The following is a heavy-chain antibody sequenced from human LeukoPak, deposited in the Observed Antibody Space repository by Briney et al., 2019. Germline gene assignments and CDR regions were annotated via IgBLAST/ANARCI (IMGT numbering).Heavy chain of an antibody. CDR2: ISSNGGST. V-gene: IGHV3-64*01. CDR3: ARVGDYMDV. CDR1: GFTFSSYA. J-gene: IGHJ6*03. Sequence: GGSLRLSCAASGFTFSSYAMHWVRQAPGKGLENVSAISSNGGSTYYANSVKGRFTISRDNSKNTLYLQMGSLRAEDMAVYYCARVGDYMDVWGKGTTVTVSS.